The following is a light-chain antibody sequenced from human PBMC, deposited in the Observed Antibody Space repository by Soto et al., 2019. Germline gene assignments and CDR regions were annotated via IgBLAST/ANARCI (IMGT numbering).Light chain of an antibody. CDR3: QQANSFPFT. CDR1: QGISRW. J-gene: IGKJ4*01. V-gene: IGKV1-12*01. Sequence: DIQMTQSPSSVSASVGDRVTITCRASQGISRWLAWYQQKPGKAPKLLIYAASSLQSGVPSRLSGSGSGTDFTLTISSLQPEDFATYYCQQANSFPFTFGGGTKVEIK. CDR2: AAS.